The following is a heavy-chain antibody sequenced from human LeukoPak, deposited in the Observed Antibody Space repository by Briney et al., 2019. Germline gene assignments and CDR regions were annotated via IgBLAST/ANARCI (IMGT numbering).Heavy chain of an antibody. CDR1: GGSFSCYY. CDR2: INHSGST. Sequence: SETLSLTCAVYGGSFSCYYWSWIRQPPGKGLEWIGEINHSGSTNYNPSLKSRVTISVDTSKNQFSLKLSSVTAADTAVYYCARGRRPRRAGGYCSSTSCSPLGYYYYYMDVWGKGTTVTVSS. V-gene: IGHV4-34*01. D-gene: IGHD2-2*01. J-gene: IGHJ6*03. CDR3: ARGRRPRRAGGYCSSTSCSPLGYYYYYMDV.